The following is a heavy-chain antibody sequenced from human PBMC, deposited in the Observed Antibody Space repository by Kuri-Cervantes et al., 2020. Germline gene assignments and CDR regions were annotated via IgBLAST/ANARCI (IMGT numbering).Heavy chain of an antibody. CDR3: ARARTYYDFWSGYSTNWFDP. Sequence: SETLSLTCTVSGGSISSGGYYWSWIRQHPGKGLEWIGYIYYSGSTYYNPSLKSRVTISGDTSKNQFSLKLSSVTAADTAVYYCARARTYYDFWSGYSTNWFDPWGQGTLVTVSS. CDR1: GGSISSGGYY. J-gene: IGHJ5*02. V-gene: IGHV4-31*02. CDR2: IYYSGST. D-gene: IGHD3-3*01.